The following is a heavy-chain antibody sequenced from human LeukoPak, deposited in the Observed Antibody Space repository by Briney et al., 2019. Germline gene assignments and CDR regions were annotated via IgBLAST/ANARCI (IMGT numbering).Heavy chain of an antibody. CDR2: ISSYNSYI. CDR3: ARVWARGYGSSYLEEGG. Sequence: GGSLRLSCAASGFPFSSYNMNWVRQAPGKGLEWVSSISSYNSYIYYADSVKGRFTISRDNAKSSLYLHMNSLRADDTAVYYCARVWARGYGSSYLEEGGWGQGTLVIVSS. J-gene: IGHJ4*02. V-gene: IGHV3-21*01. CDR1: GFPFSSYN. D-gene: IGHD6-13*01.